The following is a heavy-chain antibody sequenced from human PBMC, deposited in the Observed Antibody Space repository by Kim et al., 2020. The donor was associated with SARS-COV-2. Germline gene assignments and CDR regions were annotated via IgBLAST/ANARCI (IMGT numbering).Heavy chain of an antibody. V-gene: IGHV3-23*01. CDR1: GFTFSSYA. D-gene: IGHD5-18*01. J-gene: IGHJ4*02. CDR3: AKDRTGYSYGEGFDY. Sequence: GGSLRLSCAASGFTFSSYAMSWVRQAPGKGLEWVSAISGSGGSTYYADSVKGRFTISRDNSKNTLYLQMNSLRAEDTAVYYCAKDRTGYSYGEGFDYWGQGTLVTVSS. CDR2: ISGSGGST.